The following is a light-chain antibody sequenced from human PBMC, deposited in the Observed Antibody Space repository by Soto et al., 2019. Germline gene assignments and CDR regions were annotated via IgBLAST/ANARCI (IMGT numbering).Light chain of an antibody. V-gene: IGKV3-20*01. CDR2: AAS. Sequence: EIVLTQSPGTLSLSPGERATLSCRASQSVSGSYLAWYQQKPGQAPRLLIYAASSRSTGIPDRFSGSGSGTGFTLTISRLEPEDFAVYYCHQYGSSRYTFGQGTKLEIK. CDR3: HQYGSSRYT. J-gene: IGKJ2*01. CDR1: QSVSGSY.